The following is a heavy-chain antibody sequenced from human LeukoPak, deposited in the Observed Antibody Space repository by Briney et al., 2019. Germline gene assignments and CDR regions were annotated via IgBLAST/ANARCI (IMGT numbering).Heavy chain of an antibody. CDR3: TRAASSDPLFTYHMDV. CDR2: IYYTGSS. J-gene: IGHJ6*03. D-gene: IGHD3-22*01. CDR1: GGSIRSSDDY. Sequence: SETLSLTCSVSGGSIRSSDDYWGFVRQTPGKGLEWMGSIYYTGSSHYNPSLKSRATISVDTSKNQFSLKLTSVTAADTAVYYCTRAASSDPLFTYHMDVWGKGTTVTVPS. V-gene: IGHV4-39*07.